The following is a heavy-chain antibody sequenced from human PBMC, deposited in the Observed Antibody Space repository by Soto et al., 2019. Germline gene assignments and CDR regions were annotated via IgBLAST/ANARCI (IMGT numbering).Heavy chain of an antibody. Sequence: ASVKVSCKASGYTFTSYAMHWVRQAPGQRLEWMGWINAGNGNTKYSQKFQGRVTITRDTSASTAYMELSSLRSEDTAVYYCARSGTQGDYYYYYYYMDVWGKGTTVTVS. D-gene: IGHD1-1*01. J-gene: IGHJ6*03. V-gene: IGHV1-3*01. CDR3: ARSGTQGDYYYYYYYMDV. CDR2: INAGNGNT. CDR1: GYTFTSYA.